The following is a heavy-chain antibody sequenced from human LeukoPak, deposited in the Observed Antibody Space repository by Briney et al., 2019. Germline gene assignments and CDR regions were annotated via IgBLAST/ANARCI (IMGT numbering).Heavy chain of an antibody. D-gene: IGHD4-17*01. J-gene: IGHJ4*02. Sequence: PGRSLRLSCAASGFTFSSSGMNWVRQAPGKGLEWVSHITTSSSTIYYADSVKGRFTISRDNAKNSLFLQMNSLRDEDTAVYYCARGLRQPDYWGQGTLVTVSS. CDR1: GFTFSSSG. CDR2: ITTSSSTI. CDR3: ARGLRQPDY. V-gene: IGHV3-48*02.